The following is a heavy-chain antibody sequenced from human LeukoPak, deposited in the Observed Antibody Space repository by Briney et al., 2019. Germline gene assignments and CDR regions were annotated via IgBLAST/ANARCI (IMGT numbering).Heavy chain of an antibody. CDR1: GGTFSSYA. Sequence: GASVKVSCKASGGTFSSYAISWVRQAPGQGREWMGGIIPIFGTANYAQKFQGRVTITADESTSTAYMELSSLRSEDTAVYYCARDVVPAAIVNWFDPWGQGTLVTVSS. D-gene: IGHD2-2*01. J-gene: IGHJ5*02. V-gene: IGHV1-69*13. CDR2: IIPIFGTA. CDR3: ARDVVPAAIVNWFDP.